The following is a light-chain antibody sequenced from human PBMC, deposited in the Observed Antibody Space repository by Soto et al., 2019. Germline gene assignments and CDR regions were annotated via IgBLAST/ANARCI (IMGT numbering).Light chain of an antibody. CDR1: QSISSW. J-gene: IGKJ1*01. Sequence: DIQMTQSPSTLSASVGDRVTITCRASQSISSWLAWYQQKPGKAPKLLIYDASSLESGVPSRFSGSGSGTEFTITISILQPDDFAPYYCQQPTSYPQTFCQGTKVQI. CDR2: DAS. V-gene: IGKV1-5*01. CDR3: QQPTSYPQT.